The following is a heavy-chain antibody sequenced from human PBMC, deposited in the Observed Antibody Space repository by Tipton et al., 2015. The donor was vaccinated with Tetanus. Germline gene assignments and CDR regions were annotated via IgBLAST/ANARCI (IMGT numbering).Heavy chain of an antibody. D-gene: IGHD3-16*01. Sequence: TLSLTCTVAGDSISSGGYYWNWVRQNPGKGLEWLGYIFSGGTTFYRPSLNGRVSMSLDTSKNLFALRLASVTAADTAVYYCARHYYGNWFDPWGPGAQVTVST. CDR3: ARHYYGNWFDP. J-gene: IGHJ5*02. CDR1: GDSISSGGYY. CDR2: IFSGGTT. V-gene: IGHV4-31*03.